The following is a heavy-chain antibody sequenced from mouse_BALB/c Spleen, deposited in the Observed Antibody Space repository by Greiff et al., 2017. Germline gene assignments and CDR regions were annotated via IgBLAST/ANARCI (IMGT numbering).Heavy chain of an antibody. CDR2: INPNYDST. D-gene: IGHD2-12*01. CDR3: AIGLLYPRGYFDY. V-gene: IGHV1-18*01. CDR1: GYTFTDYN. J-gene: IGHJ2*01. Sequence: EVQLHQLGAELVKPGASVKISCKASGYTFTDYNMDWVKQSHGKSLEWIGDINPNYDSTSYNQKFKGKATLTVDKSSSAAYMELRSLTSEDTAVYYCAIGLLYPRGYFDYWGQGTTLTVSS.